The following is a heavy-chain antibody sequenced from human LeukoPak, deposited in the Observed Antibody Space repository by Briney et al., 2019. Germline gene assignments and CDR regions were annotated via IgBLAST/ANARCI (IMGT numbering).Heavy chain of an antibody. CDR3: AKGSIDWYYFDY. Sequence: GGSLRLSCAASRFSFSTYDMHWVRQAPGKGLEWVAVISSDGSHKYWADSVKGRFTISRDNSKCTVYLQMNSLRAEDTAVYYCAKGSIDWYYFDYWGQGTLVTVSS. CDR1: RFSFSTYD. D-gene: IGHD3-9*01. J-gene: IGHJ4*02. V-gene: IGHV3-30*18. CDR2: ISSDGSHK.